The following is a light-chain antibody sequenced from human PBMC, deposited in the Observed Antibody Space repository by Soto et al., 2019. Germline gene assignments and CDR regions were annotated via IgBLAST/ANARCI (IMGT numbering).Light chain of an antibody. J-gene: IGKJ1*01. CDR1: ESVSSNY. Sequence: ELVLPQSPGTLSLSPGDRATLSCRATESVSSNYLVWYQQKPGQAPRVLIYGASIRATGIPDKFSGSGSGTVFTLTITRLAHEDFAVYYCQLYGTSPRMFGQGTKVQIK. CDR2: GAS. V-gene: IGKV3-20*01. CDR3: QLYGTSPRM.